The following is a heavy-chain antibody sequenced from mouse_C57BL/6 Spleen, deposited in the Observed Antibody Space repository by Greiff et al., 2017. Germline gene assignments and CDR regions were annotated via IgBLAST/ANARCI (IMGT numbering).Heavy chain of an antibody. J-gene: IGHJ3*01. CDR2: IIPGSGGP. Sequence: VQLQQSGAELVRPGASVLVSCKASGYAFTNYYIKWVKPRPGQGLEWIGGIIPGSGGPTYTEKLKGKATLTVDKSSSTAYMQLSSLTSEDSAVSFCARGGQVRHLACFAYWGQGTLVTVSA. CDR3: ARGGQVRHLACFAY. V-gene: IGHV1-54*01. D-gene: IGHD3-2*02. CDR1: GYAFTNYY.